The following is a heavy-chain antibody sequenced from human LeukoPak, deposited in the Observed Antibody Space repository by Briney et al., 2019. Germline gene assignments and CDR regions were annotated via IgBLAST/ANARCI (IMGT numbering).Heavy chain of an antibody. CDR3: AKDTTLHYSGSLDY. Sequence: GRSLRLSCAASVFTFYDYAMHWVREAPGEGLEWGSGLTWNSGTIGYADSVKGRFTISRDNAKNSLYLQMNSVRADDTALYYCAKDTTLHYSGSLDYWGQGTLVTVSS. CDR1: VFTFYDYA. J-gene: IGHJ4*02. D-gene: IGHD6-19*01. V-gene: IGHV3-9*01. CDR2: LTWNSGTI.